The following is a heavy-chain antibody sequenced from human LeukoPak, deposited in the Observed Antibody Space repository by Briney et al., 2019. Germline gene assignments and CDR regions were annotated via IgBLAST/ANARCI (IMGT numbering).Heavy chain of an antibody. J-gene: IGHJ4*02. Sequence: GGSLRLSCAASGFTFSSYSMNWVRQAPGKGLEWVSSISSSSSYIYYADSVKGRFTISRDNAKNSLYLQMNSLRAEDTAIYYCARDYSGDEDFDYWGQGTLVTVSS. CDR2: ISSSSSYI. CDR3: ARDYSGDEDFDY. V-gene: IGHV3-21*01. D-gene: IGHD5-12*01. CDR1: GFTFSSYS.